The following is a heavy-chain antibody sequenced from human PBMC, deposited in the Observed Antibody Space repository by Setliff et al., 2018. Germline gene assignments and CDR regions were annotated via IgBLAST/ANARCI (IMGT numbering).Heavy chain of an antibody. CDR3: ASSGSGSYYNLDY. V-gene: IGHV4-4*07. CDR2: IYTSGST. CDR1: GGSISSHY. Sequence: SETLSLTCTVSGGSISSHYWSWIRQPAGKGLEWIGRIYTSGSTNYNPSLKSRVTISVDTSKNQFSLKLSSVTAADTAVYYCASSGSGSYYNLDYWGQGTPVTVSS. D-gene: IGHD3-10*01. J-gene: IGHJ4*02.